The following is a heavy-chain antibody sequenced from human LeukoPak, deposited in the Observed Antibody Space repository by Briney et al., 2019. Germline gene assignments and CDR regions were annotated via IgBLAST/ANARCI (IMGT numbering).Heavy chain of an antibody. V-gene: IGHV4-59*01. D-gene: IGHD5-18*01. CDR2: IYYSGST. Sequence: SETLSLTCTVSGGSISSYYWSWIRQPPGKGLERIGYIYYSGSTNYNPSLKSRVTISVDTSKNQFSLKLSSVTAADTAVYYCARGRTRTAMVTWGQGTLVTVSS. J-gene: IGHJ4*02. CDR1: GGSISSYY. CDR3: ARGRTRTAMVT.